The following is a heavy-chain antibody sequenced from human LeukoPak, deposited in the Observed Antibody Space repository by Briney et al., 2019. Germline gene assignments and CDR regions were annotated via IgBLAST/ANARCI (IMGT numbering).Heavy chain of an antibody. Sequence: GRSLRLSCAASGFTFSSYAMHWVRQAPGKGLEWVAVISYDGSNKYYADSVKGRFTISRDNSKNTLYLQMNSLRAEDTAVYYCARARAAAGYFDLWGRGTLVTVSS. CDR3: ARARAAAGYFDL. D-gene: IGHD6-13*01. CDR2: ISYDGSNK. J-gene: IGHJ2*01. V-gene: IGHV3-30*04. CDR1: GFTFSSYA.